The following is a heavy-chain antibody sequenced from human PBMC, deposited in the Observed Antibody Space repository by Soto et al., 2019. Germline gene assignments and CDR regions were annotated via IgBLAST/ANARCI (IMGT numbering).Heavy chain of an antibody. D-gene: IGHD3-10*01. Sequence: QVQLLQSGAEVKNPGASVKVSCKASGYTFTSYYMHWVRQAPGQGLEWMGIINPSGGSTSYAQKFQGRVTMTRDTSTSTVYMELSSLRSEDTAVYYCARDHPTGRGYYGMDVWGQGTTVTVSS. J-gene: IGHJ6*02. V-gene: IGHV1-46*01. CDR3: ARDHPTGRGYYGMDV. CDR2: INPSGGST. CDR1: GYTFTSYY.